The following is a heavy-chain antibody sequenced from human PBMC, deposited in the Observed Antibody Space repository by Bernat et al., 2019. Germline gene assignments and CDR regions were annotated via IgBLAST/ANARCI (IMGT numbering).Heavy chain of an antibody. CDR1: GFTVSSNY. CDR2: IYSGGST. CDR3: ARDCGRAALEGADLYGMDV. V-gene: IGHV3-66*01. D-gene: IGHD6-13*01. Sequence: EVQLVESGGGLVQPGGSLRLSCAASGFTVSSNYMSWVRQAPGKGLEWVPVIYSGGSTYYADSVKGRFTISRDNSKNTLYHQMNSMRAEDTAVYYGARDCGRAALEGADLYGMDVWGQGTTVTVSS. J-gene: IGHJ6*02.